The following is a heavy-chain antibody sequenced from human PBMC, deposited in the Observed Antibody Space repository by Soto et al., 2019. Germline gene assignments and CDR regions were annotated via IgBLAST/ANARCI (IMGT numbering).Heavy chain of an antibody. J-gene: IGHJ4*02. D-gene: IGHD3-22*01. CDR1: GFTFSSYD. V-gene: IGHV3-13*04. Sequence: GGSLRLSCSASGFTFSSYDMHWVRQGTGKGLEWVSAIGTTGDTYYAGSVKGRFTISRENAKNSLYLQMNSLRAGDTAIYFCARAIGPTLFDYWGQGTLVTSPQ. CDR3: ARAIGPTLFDY. CDR2: IGTTGDT.